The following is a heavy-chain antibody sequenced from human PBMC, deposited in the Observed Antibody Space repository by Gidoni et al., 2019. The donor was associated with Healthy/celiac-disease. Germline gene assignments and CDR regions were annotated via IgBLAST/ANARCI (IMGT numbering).Heavy chain of an antibody. V-gene: IGHV1-69*01. D-gene: IGHD3-10*01. CDR2: IIPIFGTA. J-gene: IGHJ5*02. CDR1: GGTFSSYA. Sequence: QVQLVQSGAEVKKPGSSVKVSCKASGGTFSSYAISWVRQAPGPGLEWMGGIIPIFGTANYAQKFQGRVTITADESTSTAYMELSSLRSEDTAVYYCAREGGYGSGSYYKNNWFDPWGQGTLVTVSS. CDR3: AREGGYGSGSYYKNNWFDP.